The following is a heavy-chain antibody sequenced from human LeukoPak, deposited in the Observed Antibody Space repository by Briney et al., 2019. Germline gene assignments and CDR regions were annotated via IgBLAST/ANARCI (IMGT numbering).Heavy chain of an antibody. CDR2: IYYSGST. CDR1: GGSISSYY. Sequence: PSETQSLTCTVSGGSISSYYWSWIRQPPGKGLEWIGYIYYSGSTNYNPSLKSRVTISVDTSKNQFSLKLSSVTAADTAVYYCARGSIYDSSAFDAFDIWGQGTMVTVSS. CDR3: ARGSIYDSSAFDAFDI. D-gene: IGHD3-22*01. J-gene: IGHJ3*02. V-gene: IGHV4-59*01.